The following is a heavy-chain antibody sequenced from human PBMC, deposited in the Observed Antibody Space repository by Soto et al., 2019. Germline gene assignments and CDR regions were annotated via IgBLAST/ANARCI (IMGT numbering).Heavy chain of an antibody. D-gene: IGHD6-6*01. J-gene: IGHJ3*02. CDR3: ARDSSKFRIAARPGAFDI. V-gene: IGHV4-31*03. CDR1: GGSISSGGYY. Sequence: SETLSLTCTVSGGSISSGGYYWSWIRQHPGKGLEWIGYIYYSGSTYYNPSLKSRVTISVDTSKNQFSLKLSSVTAADTAVYYCARDSSKFRIAARPGAFDIWGQGTMVTVSS. CDR2: IYYSGST.